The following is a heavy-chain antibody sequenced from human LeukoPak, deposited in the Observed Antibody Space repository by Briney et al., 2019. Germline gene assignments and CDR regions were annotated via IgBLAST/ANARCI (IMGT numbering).Heavy chain of an antibody. CDR3: ARAIVGADAFDI. J-gene: IGHJ3*02. CDR2: ISSSSAYI. V-gene: IGHV3-21*06. Sequence: GGSLRLSCAASGFSFSSFSMNWVRQAPGKGLEWVSSISSSSAYIFYSDSVKGRFTISRDNAQSSLYLQMNSLRAEDTAVYYCARAIVGADAFDIWGQGTMVTVSS. CDR1: GFSFSSFS. D-gene: IGHD1-26*01.